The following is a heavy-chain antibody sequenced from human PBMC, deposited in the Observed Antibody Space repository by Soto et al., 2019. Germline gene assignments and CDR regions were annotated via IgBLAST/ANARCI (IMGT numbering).Heavy chain of an antibody. D-gene: IGHD3-16*01. J-gene: IGHJ3*02. V-gene: IGHV4-34*12. Sequence: SETLSLTCAIYGASLGGFHWTWLRQAPGKGLEWIGELIHGGSTNYNPSLKSRVSFSLDTSKNQFSLHLMSVTAADTAVYYCARSPLGYDYVRQTWREVGDSFDIWGRGTMVTVS. CDR2: LIHGGST. CDR1: GASLGGFH. CDR3: ARSPLGYDYVRQTWREVGDSFDI.